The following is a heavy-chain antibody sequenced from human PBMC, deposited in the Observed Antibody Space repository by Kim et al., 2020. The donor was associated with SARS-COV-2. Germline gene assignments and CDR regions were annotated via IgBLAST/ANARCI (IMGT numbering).Heavy chain of an antibody. CDR3: ASLPFSGWFFDY. J-gene: IGHJ4*02. V-gene: IGHV3-11*03. D-gene: IGHD6-19*01. CDR2: ISSSSSYT. Sequence: GGSLRLSCAASGFTFSDYYMSWIRQAPGKGLEWVSYISSSSSYTNYADSVKGRFTISRDNAKNSLYLQMNSLRAEDTAVYYCASLPFSGWFFDYWGQGTLVTVSS. CDR1: GFTFSDYY.